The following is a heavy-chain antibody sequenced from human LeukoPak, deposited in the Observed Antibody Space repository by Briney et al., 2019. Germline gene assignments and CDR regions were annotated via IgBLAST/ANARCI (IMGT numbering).Heavy chain of an antibody. Sequence: GGSLRLSCAASGFTFSSYWMHWVRQAPGKGLVWVSRISGYGSSTSYADSVKGRFTISRDNAKNTLYLQMNSLRAEDTAVYYCARASGTTGTTFYYYGMDVWGKGTTVTVSS. J-gene: IGHJ6*04. CDR2: ISGYGSST. V-gene: IGHV3-74*01. CDR1: GFTFSSYW. CDR3: ARASGTTGTTFYYYGMDV. D-gene: IGHD1-1*01.